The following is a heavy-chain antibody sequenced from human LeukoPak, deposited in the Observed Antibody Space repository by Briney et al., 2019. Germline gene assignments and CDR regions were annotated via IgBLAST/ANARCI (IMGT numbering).Heavy chain of an antibody. CDR1: GYTFTSYD. Sequence: ASVKVSRKASGYTFTSYDINWVRQATGQGLEWMGWMSPNSGNTGYAQKFQDRVTMTRDTSISTAYMELSSLRSEDTAVYYCARTPPNWGADYWGQGTLVTVSS. D-gene: IGHD7-27*01. CDR3: ARTPPNWGADY. J-gene: IGHJ4*02. V-gene: IGHV1-8*01. CDR2: MSPNSGNT.